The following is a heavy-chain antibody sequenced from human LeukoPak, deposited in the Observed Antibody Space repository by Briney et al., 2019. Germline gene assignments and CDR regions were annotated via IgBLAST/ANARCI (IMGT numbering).Heavy chain of an antibody. V-gene: IGHV1-46*01. D-gene: IGHD5-24*01. CDR3: ARVPRRDPPYYYYYMDV. CDR1: GYTFTSYY. Sequence: ASVKVSCKASGYTFTSYYMHWVRQAPGQGLEWMGIINPSGGSTSYAQKFQGRVTITADKSTSTAYMELSSLRSEDTAVYYCARVPRRDPPYYYYYMDVWGKGTTVTVSS. J-gene: IGHJ6*03. CDR2: INPSGGST.